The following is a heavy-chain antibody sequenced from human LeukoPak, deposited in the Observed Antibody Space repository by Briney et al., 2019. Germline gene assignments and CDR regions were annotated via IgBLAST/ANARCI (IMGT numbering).Heavy chain of an antibody. J-gene: IGHJ4*02. CDR2: ISDSGGST. V-gene: IGHV3-23*01. CDR3: AKGPTSGNYYDSSGYYPHFDY. Sequence: PGESLRLSCVASGFTFSSYAMSWVRQAPGKGLEWVAAISDSGGSTYYVDSVKGRFTISRDNSKNTLYLQMNSLRAEDTAVYYCAKGPTSGNYYDSSGYYPHFDYWGQGTLVTVSS. CDR1: GFTFSSYA. D-gene: IGHD3-22*01.